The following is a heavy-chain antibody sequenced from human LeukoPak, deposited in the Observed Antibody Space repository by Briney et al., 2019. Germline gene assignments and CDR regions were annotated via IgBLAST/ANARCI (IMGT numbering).Heavy chain of an antibody. D-gene: IGHD3-22*01. Sequence: GGSLRLSCAASGFTFSSYWMSWVRQAPGKGLEWAANIKQDGSEKYYVDSVKGRFTISRDNAKNSLYLQMNSLRAEDTAVYYCAREMGITMIVVVTPDAFDIWGQGTMVTVSS. CDR3: AREMGITMIVVVTPDAFDI. J-gene: IGHJ3*02. V-gene: IGHV3-7*01. CDR1: GFTFSSYW. CDR2: IKQDGSEK.